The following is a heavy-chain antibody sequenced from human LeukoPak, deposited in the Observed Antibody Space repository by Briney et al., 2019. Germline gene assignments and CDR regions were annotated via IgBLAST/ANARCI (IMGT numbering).Heavy chain of an antibody. J-gene: IGHJ6*03. CDR1: GFTFSSYW. D-gene: IGHD5-12*01. Sequence: GGSPRLSCAASGFTFSSYWMHWVRRAPGKGLMWVSRMNSDGSYTNYADSVKGRFTISRDNARSTLYLQMNSLRAEDTAVYYCARDPYSGYDSYYYMDVWGKGTTVTISS. V-gene: IGHV3-74*01. CDR3: ARDPYSGYDSYYYMDV. CDR2: MNSDGSYT.